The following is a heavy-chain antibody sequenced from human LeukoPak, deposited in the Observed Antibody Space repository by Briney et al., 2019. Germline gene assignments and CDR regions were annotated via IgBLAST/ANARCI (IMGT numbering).Heavy chain of an antibody. CDR1: GFTFDDYA. J-gene: IGHJ4*02. Sequence: PGGSLRLSCAASGFTFDDYAMHWVRQAPGKGLEWVSGISWNSGSIGYADSVKGRFTISRDNAKNSLYLQMNSLRDEDMALYYCAKDNGEDITMDYFDYWGQGTLVTVSS. CDR3: AKDNGEDITMDYFDY. D-gene: IGHD1-1*01. CDR2: ISWNSGSI. V-gene: IGHV3-9*03.